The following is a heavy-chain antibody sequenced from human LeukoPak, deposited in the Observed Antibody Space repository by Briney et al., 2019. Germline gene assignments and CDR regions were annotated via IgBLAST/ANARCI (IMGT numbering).Heavy chain of an antibody. CDR3: AKDHVTWGNRYFDH. CDR1: GFTFSTYG. V-gene: IGHV3-30*02. CDR2: IGHDATKI. Sequence: AGGSLRLSCAASGFTFSTYGMHWVRQAPGKGLEWVAFIGHDATKIYYADSVQGRFTISRDNSKNTLYLEMNSLSGEDTALYYCAKDHVTWGNRYFDHWGQGTLGTVSS. J-gene: IGHJ4*02. D-gene: IGHD3-16*01.